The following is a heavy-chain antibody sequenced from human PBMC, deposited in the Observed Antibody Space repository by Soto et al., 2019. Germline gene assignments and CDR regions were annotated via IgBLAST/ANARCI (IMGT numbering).Heavy chain of an antibody. Sequence: QVQLVQSGAEVKKPGASVKFSCKASGYTFTSYGISWVRQAPGQGLEWMGWISAYNGNTNYAQKLQGRVTMTTDTSTSTAYMELRSLRSDDTAVYYCARDEGNYYDSSGYKPSDYWGQGTLVTVSS. V-gene: IGHV1-18*01. J-gene: IGHJ4*02. D-gene: IGHD3-22*01. CDR3: ARDEGNYYDSSGYKPSDY. CDR2: ISAYNGNT. CDR1: GYTFTSYG.